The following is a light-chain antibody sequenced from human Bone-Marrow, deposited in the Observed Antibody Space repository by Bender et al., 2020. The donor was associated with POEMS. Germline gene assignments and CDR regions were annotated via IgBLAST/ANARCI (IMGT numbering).Light chain of an antibody. CDR3: STYSDSNPVV. V-gene: IGLV2-14*03. J-gene: IGLJ2*01. CDR2: DIR. Sequence: QSALTHPASVSGSPRQSITISCTGTDSDIGFYNHVSWYQQLPGTAPQLIIFDIRHRPSGLSHIRFSRSKAGNTASLTISRRRTKDEATYYCSTYSDSNPVVFGGGTKVTVL. CDR1: DSDIGFYNH.